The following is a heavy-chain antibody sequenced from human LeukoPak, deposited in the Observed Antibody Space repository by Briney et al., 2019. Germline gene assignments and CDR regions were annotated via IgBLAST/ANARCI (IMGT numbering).Heavy chain of an antibody. CDR3: AGQSHSRGWYEHDY. Sequence: SETLSLTCTVSGGSISSSSYYWGWIRQPPGKGLEWIGSIYYSGSTYYNPSLKSRVTIYGDTSKNQFSLKLSSVTAADTAVYYCAGQSHSRGWYEHDYWGQGNLVTVSS. CDR2: IYYSGST. J-gene: IGHJ4*02. V-gene: IGHV4-39*01. D-gene: IGHD6-19*01. CDR1: GGSISSSSYY.